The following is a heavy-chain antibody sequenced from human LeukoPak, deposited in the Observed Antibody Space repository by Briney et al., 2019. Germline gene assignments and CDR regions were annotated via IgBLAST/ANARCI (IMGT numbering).Heavy chain of an antibody. Sequence: GGSLRLSCAASGFTFSSYAMTWVRQAPGKGLEWVSSIRGSGDSSYYADSVKGRFTISRDNSKSTLFLQMNSLRVEDTAVYYCAKDPFAFRLGAFDIWGQGTMVTVSS. J-gene: IGHJ3*02. CDR2: IRGSGDSS. D-gene: IGHD3-16*01. CDR3: AKDPFAFRLGAFDI. V-gene: IGHV3-23*01. CDR1: GFTFSSYA.